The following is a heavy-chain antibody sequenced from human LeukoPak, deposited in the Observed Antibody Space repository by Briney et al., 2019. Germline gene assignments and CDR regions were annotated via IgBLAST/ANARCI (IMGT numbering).Heavy chain of an antibody. V-gene: IGHV3-13*01. D-gene: IGHD3-10*01. CDR1: GFTFSSYD. CDR3: ARGVATGEFDY. CDR2: IGTAGDT. Sequence: PGGPLRLSCAASGFTFSSYDMHWVRQATGKGLEWVSAIGTAGDTYYPGSVKGRFTISRENAKNSLYLQMNSLRAGDTAVYYCARGVATGEFDYWGQGTLVTVSS. J-gene: IGHJ4*02.